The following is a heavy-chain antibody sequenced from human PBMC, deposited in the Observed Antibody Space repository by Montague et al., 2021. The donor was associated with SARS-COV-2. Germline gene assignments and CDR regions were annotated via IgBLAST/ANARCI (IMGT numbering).Heavy chain of an antibody. CDR2: TCFKYKWYN. D-gene: IGHD1-1*01. CDR3: TSGREGNYNVMDV. J-gene: IGHJ6*02. CDR1: GDSVFGNRPT. V-gene: IGHV6-1*01. Sequence: CAISGDSVFGNRPTWQWDWQSPQRRLDWLGGTCFKYKWYNDYAVSVRGRVTINPNTSKNQFSLQLNSVTPEDTAIYYCTSGREGNYNVMDVWGQGTTVTVSS.